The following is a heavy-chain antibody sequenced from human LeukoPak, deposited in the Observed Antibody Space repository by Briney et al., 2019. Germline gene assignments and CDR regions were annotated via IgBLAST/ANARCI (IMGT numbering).Heavy chain of an antibody. V-gene: IGHV3-48*03. D-gene: IGHD6-19*01. CDR3: ARDRVSSGWYAFDI. CDR1: RFTFSSYE. J-gene: IGHJ3*02. CDR2: ISSSGSII. Sequence: GGSLRLSCAASRFTFSSYEMNWVRQAPGKGLEWLSHISSSGSIIYYADSVKGRFTVSRDNAKNSLYLQMNGLRAEDTAVYYCARDRVSSGWYAFDIWGQGTMVTVSS.